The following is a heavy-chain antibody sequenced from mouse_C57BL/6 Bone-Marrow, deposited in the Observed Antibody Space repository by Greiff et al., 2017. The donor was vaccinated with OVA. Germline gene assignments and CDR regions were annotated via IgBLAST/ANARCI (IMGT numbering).Heavy chain of an antibody. V-gene: IGHV1-54*01. CDR3: ARRNLFLLYAMDY. CDR1: GYAFTNYL. Sequence: QVQLQQSGAELVRPGTSVKVSCKASGYAFTNYLIEWVKQRPGQGLEWIGVINPGSGGTNYNEKFKGKATLTADKSSSTAYMQLSSLTSEDSAVYFCARRNLFLLYAMDYWGQGTSVTVSS. CDR2: INPGSGGT. J-gene: IGHJ4*01. D-gene: IGHD1-1*01.